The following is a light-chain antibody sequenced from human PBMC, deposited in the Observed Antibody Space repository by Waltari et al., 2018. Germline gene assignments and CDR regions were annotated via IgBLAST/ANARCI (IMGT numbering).Light chain of an antibody. V-gene: IGKV1-5*03. CDR2: KAS. Sequence: DIQMTQSPSTLSASVGDRVTITCRASQSISIWLAWYQQKPGKAPKLLIYKASSLESGVPSRFSGSGSGTEFTLTISSLQPDDFATYYCQHYNTYSPTFGQGTKVEIK. J-gene: IGKJ1*01. CDR1: QSISIW. CDR3: QHYNTYSPT.